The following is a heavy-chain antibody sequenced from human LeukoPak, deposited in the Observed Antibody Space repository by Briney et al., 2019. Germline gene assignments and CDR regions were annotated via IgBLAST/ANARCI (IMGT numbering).Heavy chain of an antibody. Sequence: SETLSLTCTVSGYSISSGYYWGWIRQPPGKGLEWIGSIYHSGSTYYNPSLKSRVTISVDTSKNQFSLKLSSVTAADTAVYYCARGLVRGVIISPPSFDYWGQGTLVTVSS. CDR1: GYSISSGYY. V-gene: IGHV4-38-2*02. J-gene: IGHJ4*02. D-gene: IGHD3-10*01. CDR2: IYHSGST. CDR3: ARGLVRGVIISPPSFDY.